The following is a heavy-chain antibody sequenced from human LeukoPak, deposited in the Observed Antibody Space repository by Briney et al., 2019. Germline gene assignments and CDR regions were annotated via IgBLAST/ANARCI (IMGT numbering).Heavy chain of an antibody. Sequence: PGGSLRLSCATSGFLFSTYEMNWVRQAPGKGLEWVSYISTSASTMYYADSVKGRFTISRDDAKNSLYLQLNSLRAEDTAVYYCARTPHNLNYASGHWGQGTLVTVSS. V-gene: IGHV3-48*03. J-gene: IGHJ4*02. CDR3: ARTPHNLNYASGH. CDR1: GFLFSTYE. D-gene: IGHD1-7*01. CDR2: ISTSASTM.